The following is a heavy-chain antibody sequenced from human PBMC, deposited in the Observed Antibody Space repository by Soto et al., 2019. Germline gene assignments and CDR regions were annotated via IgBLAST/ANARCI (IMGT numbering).Heavy chain of an antibody. J-gene: IGHJ6*02. CDR3: ARDSPGGGYYYGMDV. V-gene: IGHV1-69*01. D-gene: IGHD3-16*01. CDR2: IVPVLGTS. CDR1: GGSFSSYA. Sequence: QGQLEQSGAEVRKPGSSVKVSCKASGGSFSSYAISWVRQAPGQGLEWMGGIVPVLGTSHSAQKFQGRVTFSTDDSTTTAYMELSSLRSEDTAVYYCARDSPGGGYYYGMDVWGQGTPVTVSS.